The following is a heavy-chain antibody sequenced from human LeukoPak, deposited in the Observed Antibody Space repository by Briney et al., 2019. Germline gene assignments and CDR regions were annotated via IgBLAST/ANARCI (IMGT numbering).Heavy chain of an antibody. CDR3: ARGLTGGWAAVFDQ. J-gene: IGHJ4*02. D-gene: IGHD1-26*01. V-gene: IGHV4-39*07. Sequence: PSETLSLTCTVSGDSITSGSFYWGWVRQSPGKGLEWIGSIHSGGNPYNNPSLRSRVTVSTDTSTNRLSLKLRSVTAADTVVYFCARGLTGGWAAVFDQWGQGTLVTVSS. CDR2: IHSGGNP. CDR1: GDSITSGSFY.